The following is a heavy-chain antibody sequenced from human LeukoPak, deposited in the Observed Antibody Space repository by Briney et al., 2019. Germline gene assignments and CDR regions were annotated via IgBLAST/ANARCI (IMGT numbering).Heavy chain of an antibody. V-gene: IGHV1-2*02. CDR1: GYTFTGFY. Sequence: GASVKVSCKASGYTFTGFYMHWVRQAPGQGLEWMGWINPKSGGTNYEQKFQGRVTMTRDTSISTAYMELSRLRSDDTAVYYCARVSVGGYYMDVWGKGTTVTISS. CDR2: INPKSGGT. J-gene: IGHJ6*03. D-gene: IGHD3-16*01. CDR3: ARVSVGGYYMDV.